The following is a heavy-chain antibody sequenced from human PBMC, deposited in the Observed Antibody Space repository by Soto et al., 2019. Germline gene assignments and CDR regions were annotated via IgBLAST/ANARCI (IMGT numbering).Heavy chain of an antibody. CDR2: IYYSGST. CDR3: ARERGVINRYGIIAARRTFDY. J-gene: IGHJ4*02. V-gene: IGHV4-59*01. CDR1: GGSISSYY. Sequence: SETLSLTCTVSGGSISSYYWSWIRQPPGKGLEWIGYIYYSGSTNYNPSLKSRVTISVDTSKNQFSLKLSSVTAADTAVYYCARERGVINRYGIIAARRTFDYWGQGTLVTVSS. D-gene: IGHD6-6*01.